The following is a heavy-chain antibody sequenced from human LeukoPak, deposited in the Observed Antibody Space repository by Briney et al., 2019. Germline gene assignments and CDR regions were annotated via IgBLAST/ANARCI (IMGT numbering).Heavy chain of an antibody. CDR2: ISAYNGNT. Sequence: ASVKVSCKASGYTFTSYGISWVRQAPGQGLEWVGWISAYNGNTNYAQKLQGRVTMTTETATSTAYMELRSLRSDDTAVYYCAREPDASGSFSWFDPWGQGTLVTVSS. J-gene: IGHJ5*02. V-gene: IGHV1-18*01. CDR1: GYTFTSYG. D-gene: IGHD3-10*01. CDR3: AREPDASGSFSWFDP.